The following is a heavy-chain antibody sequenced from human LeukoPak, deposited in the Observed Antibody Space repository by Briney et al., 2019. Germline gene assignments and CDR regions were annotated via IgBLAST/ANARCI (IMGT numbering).Heavy chain of an antibody. V-gene: IGHV3-15*01. D-gene: IGHD1-26*01. CDR3: AKMWELPYYFDY. J-gene: IGHJ4*02. Sequence: PGGSLRLSCAASGFTFSNAWMSWVRQAPGKGLEWVGRIKSKTDGGTTDYAAPVKGRFTISRDDSKNTLYLQMNSLRAEDTAVYYCAKMWELPYYFDYWGQGTLVTVSS. CDR1: GFTFSNAW. CDR2: IKSKTDGGTT.